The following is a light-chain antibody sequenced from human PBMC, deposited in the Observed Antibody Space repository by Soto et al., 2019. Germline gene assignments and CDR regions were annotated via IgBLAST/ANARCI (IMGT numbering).Light chain of an antibody. J-gene: IGLJ1*01. V-gene: IGLV2-14*01. CDR1: SSDVGGYNY. Sequence: QSVRTQPASESGSPGQSTSISCTATSSDVGGYNYVSWYQQHPGKAPKFMIYDVSNRPSGVSNRFSGSKSGNTASLTISGLQAEDEADYYCSSYTTSNTRQIVFGTGTKVTVL. CDR3: SSYTTSNTRQIV. CDR2: DVS.